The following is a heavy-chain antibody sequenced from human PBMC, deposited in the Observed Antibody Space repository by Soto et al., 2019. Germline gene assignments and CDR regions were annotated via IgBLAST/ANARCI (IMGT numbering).Heavy chain of an antibody. D-gene: IGHD3-22*01. CDR1: GFTFSTYG. V-gene: IGHV3-33*01. CDR3: ARDLFAYYYDSSDYYPPRY. J-gene: IGHJ4*02. CDR2: IWYNGNNK. Sequence: GGSLRLSCAASGFTFSTYGMHWVRQAPGKGLEWVAVIWYNGNNKYYADSVKGRFTISRDNSKNTLYLQMNSLRAEDTAVYYCARDLFAYYYDSSDYYPPRYWGQGTLVTVSS.